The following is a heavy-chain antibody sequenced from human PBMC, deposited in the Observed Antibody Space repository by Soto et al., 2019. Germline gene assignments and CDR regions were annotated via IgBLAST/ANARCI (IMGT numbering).Heavy chain of an antibody. CDR2: TSYDGGDK. Sequence: QVQLVESGGGVVQPGTSLRVSCVASGFTFRSYVIHWVRQAPGKGLEWVALTSYDGGDKYYGDSVRGRFTISRDNSRNTVDLQMDSLRLEDTALYFCARWGTTGGLDVWGQGTLVSV. D-gene: IGHD3-16*01. CDR3: ARWGTTGGLDV. J-gene: IGHJ1*01. CDR1: GFTFRSYV. V-gene: IGHV3-30*19.